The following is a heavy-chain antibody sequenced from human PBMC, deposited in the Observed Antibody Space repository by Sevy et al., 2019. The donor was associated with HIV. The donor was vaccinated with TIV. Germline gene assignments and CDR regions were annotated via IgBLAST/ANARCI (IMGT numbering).Heavy chain of an antibody. D-gene: IGHD3-10*02. CDR3: AKGRPYYYVWRGLYYYYGMDV. CDR2: ISGSGGST. CDR1: GFTFSSYA. J-gene: IGHJ6*02. Sequence: GGSLRLSCAASGFTFSSYAMSWVRQAPGKGLEWVSAISGSGGSTYYADSVKGRFTISRDNSKNTLYLQMNSLRAEDTTVYYCAKGRPYYYVWRGLYYYYGMDVWGQGTTVTVSS. V-gene: IGHV3-23*01.